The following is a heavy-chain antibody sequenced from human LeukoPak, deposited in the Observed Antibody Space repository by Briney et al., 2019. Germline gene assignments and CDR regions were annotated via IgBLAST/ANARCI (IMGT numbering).Heavy chain of an antibody. CDR2: IYTSGNT. J-gene: IGHJ2*01. D-gene: IGHD7-27*01. Sequence: SETLSLTCTVSGGSISSYYWNWIRQPAGKGLEWIGRIYTSGNTNHNPSLKSRVTLSLDTSKNQFSLQLSSVTAADTAVYYCARITGGNYWYFDLWGRGTLVTVSS. V-gene: IGHV4-4*07. CDR3: ARITGGNYWYFDL. CDR1: GGSISSYY.